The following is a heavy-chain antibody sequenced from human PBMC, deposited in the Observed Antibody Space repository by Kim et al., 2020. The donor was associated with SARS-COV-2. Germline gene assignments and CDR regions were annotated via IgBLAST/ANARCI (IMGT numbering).Heavy chain of an antibody. V-gene: IGHV1-8*01. CDR1: GYTFTSYD. CDR2: MNPNSGNT. Sequence: ASVKVSCKASGYTFTSYDINWVRQATGQGLEWMGWMNPNSGNTGYAQKFQGRVTMTRNTSISTAYMELSSLRSEDTAVYYCARGRPLYCSSTSCHDAFDIWGQGTMVTVSS. CDR3: ARGRPLYCSSTSCHDAFDI. J-gene: IGHJ3*02. D-gene: IGHD2-2*01.